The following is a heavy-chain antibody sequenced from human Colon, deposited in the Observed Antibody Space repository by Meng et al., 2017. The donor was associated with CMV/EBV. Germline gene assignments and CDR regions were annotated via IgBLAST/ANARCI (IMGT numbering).Heavy chain of an antibody. CDR2: ISYTGST. CDR3: VRWGVNKPFDY. J-gene: IGHJ4*02. V-gene: IGHV4-39*07. CDR1: GGSFSSSSYH. Sequence: GSLRLSCTVSGGSFSSSSYHWGWVRQSPGKGLEWVGSISYTGSTYYNPSLESRLTISVDRSKNQFSLRLTTATAADAAVYYCVRWGVNKPFDYWGQGTLVTVSS. D-gene: IGHD1/OR15-1a*01.